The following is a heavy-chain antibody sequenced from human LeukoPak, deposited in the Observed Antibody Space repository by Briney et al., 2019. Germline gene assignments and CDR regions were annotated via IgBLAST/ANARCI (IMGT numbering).Heavy chain of an antibody. CDR3: ARSRDGYNFHDY. D-gene: IGHD5-24*01. CDR1: GGSISSGDYY. V-gene: IGHV4-30-4*08. J-gene: IGHJ4*02. Sequence: SETLSLTCTVSGGSISSGDYYWSWIRQPPGKGLEWIGYIYYSGSTYYNPSLKSRVTISVDTSKNQFSLKLSSVTAADTAVYYCARSRDGYNFHDYWGQGTLVTVSS. CDR2: IYYSGST.